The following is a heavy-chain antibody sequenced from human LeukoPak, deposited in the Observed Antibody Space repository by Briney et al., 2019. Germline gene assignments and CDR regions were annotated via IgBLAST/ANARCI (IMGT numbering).Heavy chain of an antibody. V-gene: IGHV3-74*01. CDR2: INRDGRST. Sequence: GGSLRLSCAASGFTFSNYWMHWVRQAPGKGLVWVSRINRDGRSTNYADSVKGRFTISRDNAKNTVFLQMNSLRAEDTAVYYCALPLRDGDFYFDYWGQGALVTVSS. J-gene: IGHJ4*02. CDR1: GFTFSNYW. D-gene: IGHD4-17*01. CDR3: ALPLRDGDFYFDY.